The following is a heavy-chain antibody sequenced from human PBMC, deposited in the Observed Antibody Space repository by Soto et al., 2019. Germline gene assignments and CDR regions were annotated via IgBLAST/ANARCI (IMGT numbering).Heavy chain of an antibody. CDR2: FSSDGSTK. V-gene: IGHV3-30-3*01. CDR1: GFTFSSYT. Sequence: QVQLVESGGGVVQPGRSLRLSCAASGFTFSSYTMHWVRQAPGKGLEWVAVFSSDGSTKFYADSVKGRFTISRDNSKSMLALLTNSLSVEDAAVYYWGGGGDAPITNLFDYWGQGTLVTVSS. CDR3: GGGGDAPITNLFDY. J-gene: IGHJ4*02. D-gene: IGHD3-3*02.